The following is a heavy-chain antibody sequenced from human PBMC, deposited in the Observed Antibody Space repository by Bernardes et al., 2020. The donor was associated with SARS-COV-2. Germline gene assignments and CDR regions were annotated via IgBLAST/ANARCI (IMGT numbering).Heavy chain of an antibody. D-gene: IGHD3-3*01. V-gene: IGHV3-33*01. J-gene: IGHJ6*02. CDR3: VRRFFAVSSSCGNFYGMGV. CDR2: IWYDGSTK. CDR1: GFTFNSYG. Sequence: GGSLRLSCAASGFTFNSYGMHWVRRPPGKGLEWVALIWYDGSTKYYADSVKGRFTISRDNSKNTLYLQMNSLRVEDTAVYYCVRRFFAVSSSCGNFYGMGVWGQGTTVTVSS.